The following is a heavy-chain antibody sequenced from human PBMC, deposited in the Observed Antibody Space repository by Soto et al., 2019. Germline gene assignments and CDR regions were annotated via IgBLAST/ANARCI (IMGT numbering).Heavy chain of an antibody. CDR2: ISNSGRTI. V-gene: IGHV3-11*01. D-gene: IGHD3-3*01. J-gene: IGHJ2*01. Sequence: QVQLVESGGGLVKPGGSLRLSCAASGFTFSDYYITWIRQAPGKGLEWVSYISNSGRTIYYADSVKGRFTISRDNAKNSLYLQVNSLRAEDTAVYYCARQYYDFWGGSSKSPHYYFDLWGRGTLVTVSS. CDR3: ARQYYDFWGGSSKSPHYYFDL. CDR1: GFTFSDYY.